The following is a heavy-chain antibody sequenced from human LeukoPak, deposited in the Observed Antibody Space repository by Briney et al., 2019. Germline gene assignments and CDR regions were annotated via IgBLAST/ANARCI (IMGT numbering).Heavy chain of an antibody. CDR3: ASGSPVVAARYAFDI. CDR1: GFTFSSYW. D-gene: IGHD2-15*01. Sequence: GGSLRLSCAASGFTFSSYWMSWVRQAPGKGLEWVANIKQDGSEKYYVDSVKGRFTISRDNAKNSLYLQMNSLRAEDTAVYYCASGSPVVAARYAFDIWGQGTMVTVSS. J-gene: IGHJ3*02. V-gene: IGHV3-7*01. CDR2: IKQDGSEK.